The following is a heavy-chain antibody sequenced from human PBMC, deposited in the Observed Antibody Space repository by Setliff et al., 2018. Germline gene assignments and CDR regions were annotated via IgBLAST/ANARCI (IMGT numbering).Heavy chain of an antibody. J-gene: IGHJ5*01. CDR2: ISSSGNPT. D-gene: IGHD3-16*01. Sequence: PGESLKISCAASGFTFTNYIIHWVRQAPGKGLEWVSYISSSGNPTYYADSVKGRFTVSRDNAKNSLYLQMTSLRAEDTAIYYCARTTGYRLEGDFDSWGQGTLVTVSS. V-gene: IGHV3-48*04. CDR1: GFTFTNYI. CDR3: ARTTGYRLEGDFDS.